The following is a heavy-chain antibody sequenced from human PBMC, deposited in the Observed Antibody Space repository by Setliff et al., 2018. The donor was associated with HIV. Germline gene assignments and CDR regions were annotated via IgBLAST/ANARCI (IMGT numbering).Heavy chain of an antibody. CDR2: INPNRGGT. V-gene: IGHV1-2*02. CDR3: ARVVGADNWFDP. CDR1: GYPFTGYY. D-gene: IGHD1-26*01. Sequence: SCKASGYPFTGYYTHWVRQAPGQGLEWMGWINPNRGGTNYAQKFQGRVTMTRDTSISTGYMELTRLRSDDTAVYYCARVVGADNWFDPWGQGTLVTVS. J-gene: IGHJ5*02.